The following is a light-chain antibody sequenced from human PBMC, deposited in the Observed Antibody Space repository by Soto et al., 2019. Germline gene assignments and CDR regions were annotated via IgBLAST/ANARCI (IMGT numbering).Light chain of an antibody. V-gene: IGKV3-15*01. Sequence: EVVMTQSPATLSVSPGDRATLSCRASESVSSNLAWYQQRPGQPPRLVIYGASTRATGIPARFSGGGSGTEFTLTISSLQSEDFAVYYCQQYHSWPPITFGQGTRLEIK. J-gene: IGKJ5*01. CDR2: GAS. CDR3: QQYHSWPPIT. CDR1: ESVSSN.